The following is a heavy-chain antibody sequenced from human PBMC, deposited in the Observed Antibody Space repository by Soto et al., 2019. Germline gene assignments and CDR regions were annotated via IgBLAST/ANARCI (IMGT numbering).Heavy chain of an antibody. CDR1: GGSISSNDFY. V-gene: IGHV4-31*03. J-gene: IGHJ5*02. CDR2: IYYSGNT. D-gene: IGHD2-21*01. CDR3: ARRAVVAVTGSLDNWLDP. Sequence: SETLSLTCIVSGGSISSNDFYWSWIRQHPGKGLEWIGYIYYSGNTYYNPSLKSRVTILVDTSKNQFSLKVSSVTAADTAVYYCARRAVVAVTGSLDNWLDPWGQGILVT.